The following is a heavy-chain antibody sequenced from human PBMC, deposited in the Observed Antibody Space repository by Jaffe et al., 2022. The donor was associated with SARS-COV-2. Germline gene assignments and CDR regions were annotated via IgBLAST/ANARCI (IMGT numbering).Heavy chain of an antibody. CDR2: IYYSGST. CDR3: ARRQWELPTRGGGAFDI. J-gene: IGHJ3*02. D-gene: IGHD1-26*01. CDR1: GGSISSSSYY. Sequence: QLQLQESGPGLVKPSETLSLTCTVSGGSISSSSYYWGWIRQPPGKGLEWIGSIYYSGSTYYNPSLKSRVTISVDTSKNQFSLKLSSVTAADTAVYYCARRQWELPTRGGGAFDIWGQGTMVTVSS. V-gene: IGHV4-39*01.